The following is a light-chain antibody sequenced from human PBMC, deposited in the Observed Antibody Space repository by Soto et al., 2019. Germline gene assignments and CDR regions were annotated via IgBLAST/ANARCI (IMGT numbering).Light chain of an antibody. J-gene: IGKJ4*01. Sequence: EIVLTQSPDTLSLSPGQRATLSCRARQSVRSDYFAWYQQKPGQAPRVIIFGVSTRATGVPDRFSGSGSGTYFTLTISRLEPEDFALYYCQQYGNSPLTFGGGTKVEIK. V-gene: IGKV3-20*01. CDR3: QQYGNSPLT. CDR1: QSVRSDY. CDR2: GVS.